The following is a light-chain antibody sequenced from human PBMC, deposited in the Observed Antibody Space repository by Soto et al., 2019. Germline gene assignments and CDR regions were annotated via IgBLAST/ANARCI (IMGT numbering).Light chain of an antibody. Sequence: SVLTQYPGTLSLSHGERATLSCRAIQSVSSSYLAWYQQKPGQAPRLLIYGASSRTAGIPDRFSGSGSGTDFTLAISRLEPEDFAVYYCQQYGSSPPITFGQGARLEIK. V-gene: IGKV3-20*01. CDR1: QSVSSSY. CDR3: QQYGSSPPIT. J-gene: IGKJ5*01. CDR2: GAS.